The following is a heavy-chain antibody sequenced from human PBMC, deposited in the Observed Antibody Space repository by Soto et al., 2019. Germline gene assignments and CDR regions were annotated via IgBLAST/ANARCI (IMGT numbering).Heavy chain of an antibody. CDR2: IYYSGST. Sequence: SETLSLTCTVSGGSISSSSYYWGWIRQPPGKGLEWIGSIYYSGSTYYNPSLKSRVTISVDTSKNQFSLKLSSVTAADTAVYYCARHIRSRGLRYFDCHWFDPWGQGTLVTVSS. CDR3: ARHIRSRGLRYFDCHWFDP. CDR1: GGSISSSSYY. V-gene: IGHV4-39*01. J-gene: IGHJ5*02. D-gene: IGHD3-9*01.